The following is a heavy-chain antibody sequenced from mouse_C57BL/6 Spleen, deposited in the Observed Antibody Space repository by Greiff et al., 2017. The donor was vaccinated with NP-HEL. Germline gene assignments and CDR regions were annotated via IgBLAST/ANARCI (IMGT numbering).Heavy chain of an antibody. V-gene: IGHV5-4*01. D-gene: IGHD3-1*01. Sequence: EVKVVESGGGLVKPGGSLKLSCAASGFTFSSYAMSWVRQTPEKRLEWVATISDGGSYTYYPDNVKGRFTISRDNAKNNLYLQMSHLRSEDKAMYYCARDRGVRGAMDYWGQGTSVTVSS. CDR3: ARDRGVRGAMDY. CDR2: ISDGGSYT. CDR1: GFTFSSYA. J-gene: IGHJ4*01.